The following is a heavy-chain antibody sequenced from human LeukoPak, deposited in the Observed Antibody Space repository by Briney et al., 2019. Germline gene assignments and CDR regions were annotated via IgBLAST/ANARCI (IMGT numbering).Heavy chain of an antibody. J-gene: IGHJ4*02. V-gene: IGHV4-39*01. CDR3: ARRPSRYGSGSYYRY. CDR1: GDSISSSSYY. Sequence: PSETLSLTCTVSGDSISSSSYYWGWIRQPPGKGLEWIGSFYFSGSTYYSPSLKSRVTISVDTSKNQFSLKLSSVTAADTAVYYCARRPSRYGSGSYYRYWGQGTLVTVSS. CDR2: FYFSGST. D-gene: IGHD3-10*01.